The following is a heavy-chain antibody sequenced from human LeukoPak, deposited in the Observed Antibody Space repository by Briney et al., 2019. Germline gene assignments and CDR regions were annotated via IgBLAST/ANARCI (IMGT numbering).Heavy chain of an antibody. CDR2: ISGSGGST. CDR3: AKDLKRDNDY. D-gene: IGHD2-21*01. V-gene: IGHV3-23*01. CDR1: GFTFGDCT. J-gene: IGHJ4*02. Sequence: GGSLRLSCATSGFTFGDCTMHWVRQAAGKGLEWVSAISGSGGSTYYADSVKGRFTISRDNSKNTLYLQMNSLRAEDTAVYYCAKDLKRDNDYWGQGTLVTVSS.